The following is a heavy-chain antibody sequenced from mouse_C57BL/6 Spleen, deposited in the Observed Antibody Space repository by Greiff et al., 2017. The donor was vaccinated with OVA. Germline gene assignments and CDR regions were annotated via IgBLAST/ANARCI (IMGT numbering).Heavy chain of an antibody. CDR2: IWWDDDK. CDR3: ARIRAYGNWFAY. D-gene: IGHD2-1*01. J-gene: IGHJ3*01. V-gene: IGHV8-8*01. CDR1: GFSLSTFGMG. Sequence: QVTLKESGPGILQPSQTLSLTCSFSGFSLSTFGMGVGWIRQPSGKGLEWLAHIWWDDDKYYNPALKSRLPISKDTAKNKVFRKSANVETEDTATYYCARIRAYGNWFAYWGQGTLVTVSA.